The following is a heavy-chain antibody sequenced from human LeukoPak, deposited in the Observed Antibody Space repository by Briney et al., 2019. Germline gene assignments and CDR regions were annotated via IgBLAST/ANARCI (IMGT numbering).Heavy chain of an antibody. J-gene: IGHJ4*02. CDR3: ARHPIRTMDLKYDILTGPFDC. V-gene: IGHV4-30-4*01. D-gene: IGHD3-9*01. CDR1: GGSISSGDYY. Sequence: SQTLSLTCTVSGGSISSGDYYWSWIRQPPGKGLEWIGYIYYSGSTYYNPSLKSRVTISVDTSKNQFSLKLSSVTAADTAVYYCARHPIRTMDLKYDILTGPFDCWGQGTLVTVSS. CDR2: IYYSGST.